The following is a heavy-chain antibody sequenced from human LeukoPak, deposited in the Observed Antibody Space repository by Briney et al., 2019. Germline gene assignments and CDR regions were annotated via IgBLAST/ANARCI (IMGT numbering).Heavy chain of an antibody. D-gene: IGHD3-3*01. CDR2: IIPIFGTA. J-gene: IGHJ4*02. CDR1: GGPFSSYA. V-gene: IGHV1-69*05. CDR3: AIVTDFWSGKGADFGY. Sequence: SVKVSCKASGGPFSSYAISWVRQAPGQGLEWMGRIIPIFGTAKYAQKFQGRVTITTDESTSIAYMELSSLRSEDTAVYYCAIVTDFWSGKGADFGYWGQGTLVTVSS.